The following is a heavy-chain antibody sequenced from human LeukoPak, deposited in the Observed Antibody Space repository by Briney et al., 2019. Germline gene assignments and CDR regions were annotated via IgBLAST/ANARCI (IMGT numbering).Heavy chain of an antibody. CDR2: ISSSSSYI. D-gene: IGHD2-8*01. Sequence: KPGGSLRLSCAASGFTFSSYSMNWVRQAPGKGLEWVSSISSSSSYIYYADSVKGRFTISRDNAKNSLYLQMNSLRAEDTAVYYCARVSDCTNGVCSPVIDYWGQGTLVTVSS. J-gene: IGHJ4*02. CDR1: GFTFSSYS. CDR3: ARVSDCTNGVCSPVIDY. V-gene: IGHV3-21*01.